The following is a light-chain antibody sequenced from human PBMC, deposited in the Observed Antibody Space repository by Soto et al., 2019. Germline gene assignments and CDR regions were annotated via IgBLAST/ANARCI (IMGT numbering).Light chain of an antibody. J-gene: IGKJ3*01. CDR3: QHYSNWPPT. CDR2: YAS. Sequence: EMVMTQSPATLSVSPGERVTLSCRASESVHRNLAWYQQKPGQGPSLLIYYASTRATGVPDRFTGSGSGTEFTFPISSLQSEACGVYHCQHYSNWPPTFGPGTKVEIK. V-gene: IGKV3-15*01. CDR1: ESVHRN.